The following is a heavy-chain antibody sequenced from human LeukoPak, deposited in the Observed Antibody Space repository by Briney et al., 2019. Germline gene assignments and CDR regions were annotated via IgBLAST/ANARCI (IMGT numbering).Heavy chain of an antibody. D-gene: IGHD3-22*01. CDR1: GFTFSSYW. CDR2: IKEDGSKK. V-gene: IGHV3-7*01. J-gene: IGHJ4*02. Sequence: GGSPRLSCTASGFTFSSYWMSWVRQAPGKGPEWVANIKEDGSKKYYVDSVKGRFTISRDNAKNSLYLQMSSLRAEDTAVYYCARVGYYYDSSAYRPFDFWGQGTLVTVSS. CDR3: ARVGYYYDSSAYRPFDF.